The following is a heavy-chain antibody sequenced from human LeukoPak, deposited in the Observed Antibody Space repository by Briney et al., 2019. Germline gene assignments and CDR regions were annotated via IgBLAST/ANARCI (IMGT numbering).Heavy chain of an antibody. V-gene: IGHV4-59*05. D-gene: IGHD2-15*01. Sequence: SETLSLTCTVSGGSISSYYWSWIRQPAGKGLEWIGRIYYSGSTYYNPSLKSRVTISVDTSKNQFSLKLSSVTAADTAVYYCARLDCSGGSCYSPYWGQGTLVTVSS. CDR3: ARLDCSGGSCYSPY. CDR1: GGSISSYY. J-gene: IGHJ4*02. CDR2: IYYSGST.